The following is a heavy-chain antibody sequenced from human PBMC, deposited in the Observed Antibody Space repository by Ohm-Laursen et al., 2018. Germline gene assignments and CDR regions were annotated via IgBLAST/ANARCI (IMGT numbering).Heavy chain of an antibody. J-gene: IGHJ4*02. D-gene: IGHD3-9*01. V-gene: IGHV4-59*11. Sequence: SETLSLTCTVSGGSISPHYWSWIRQSPEKGLEWIGYISYSGTSEHNPSLKGRVTISVDTSKNQFSPKLSSVTAADTAVYYCARGVRLTGREFDYWGQGTLVTVSS. CDR2: ISYSGTS. CDR1: GGSISPHY. CDR3: ARGVRLTGREFDY.